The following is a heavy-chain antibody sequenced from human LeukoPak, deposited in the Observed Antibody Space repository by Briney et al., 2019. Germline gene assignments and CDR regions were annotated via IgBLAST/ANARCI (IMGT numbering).Heavy chain of an antibody. CDR1: GGSISSYY. CDR2: IYYSGST. CDR3: ARDPGYYGSRSLLGANWFDP. D-gene: IGHD3-10*01. Sequence: AETLSLTCTVSGGSISSYYWSWIRQPPGKGLEWIGYIYYSGSTNYNPSLKSRVTISVDTSKNQFSLKLSSVTAADTAVYYCARDPGYYGSRSLLGANWFDPWGQGTLVTVSS. V-gene: IGHV4-59*01. J-gene: IGHJ5*02.